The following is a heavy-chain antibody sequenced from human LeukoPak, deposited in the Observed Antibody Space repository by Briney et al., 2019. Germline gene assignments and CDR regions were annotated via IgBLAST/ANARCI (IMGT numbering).Heavy chain of an antibody. D-gene: IGHD3-22*01. CDR1: GYTLTELS. CDR2: FDPEDGET. J-gene: IGHJ4*02. CDR3: ATPRDYDSSGYLNPLDY. V-gene: IGHV1-24*01. Sequence: ASVKVSCKVSGYTLTELSMDSVRQAPGKGLECMGGFDPEDGETIYAQKFQGRVTMTEDTSTDTAYMELSSLRSEDTAVYYCATPRDYDSSGYLNPLDYWGQGTLVTVSS.